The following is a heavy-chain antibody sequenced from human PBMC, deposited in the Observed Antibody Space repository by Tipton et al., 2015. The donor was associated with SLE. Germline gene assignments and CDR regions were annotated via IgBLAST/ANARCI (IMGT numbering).Heavy chain of an antibody. D-gene: IGHD2-21*02. CDR1: GGSITSESHY. CDR3: ARLNDATAIASFDY. J-gene: IGHJ4*02. V-gene: IGHV4-39*07. Sequence: GLVKPSETLSLICTVSGGSITSESHYWAWIRQTPGKGLEWIGNSFYSGSTYYNPSLKSRVTISVDSSKNRFSLTLSSVTAADTAVYYCARLNDATAIASFDYWGQGNLVTVSS. CDR2: SFYSGST.